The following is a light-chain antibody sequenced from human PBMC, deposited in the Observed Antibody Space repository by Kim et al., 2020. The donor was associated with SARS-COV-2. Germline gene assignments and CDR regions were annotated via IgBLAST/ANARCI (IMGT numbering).Light chain of an antibody. CDR2: GAS. CDR1: QSVSSSY. J-gene: IGKJ2*01. CDR3: QQYGSSPYT. V-gene: IGKV3-20*01. Sequence: SPVERATLACRANQSVSSSYLAWYQQKPGQAPRLLVYGASSRATGIPDRFSGSGSGTDFTLTISRLEPEDFAVYYCQQYGSSPYTFGQGTKLDI.